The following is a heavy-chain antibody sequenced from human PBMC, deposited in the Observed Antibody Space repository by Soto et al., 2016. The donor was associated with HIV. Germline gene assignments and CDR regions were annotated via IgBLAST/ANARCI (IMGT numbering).Heavy chain of an antibody. J-gene: IGHJ6*02. D-gene: IGHD3-10*01. CDR2: ISGDGGST. Sequence: EVQLVESGGGVVQPGGSLRLSCAASGFTFDDYAMHWVRQAPGKGLEWVSLISGDGGSTYYADSVKGRFTISRDNSKNSLYLQMNSLRTEDTALYYCAKDKYYGSGTVPGISPMDVWGQGTTATVSS. V-gene: IGHV3-43*02. CDR1: GFTFDDYA. CDR3: AKDKYYGSGTVPGISPMDV.